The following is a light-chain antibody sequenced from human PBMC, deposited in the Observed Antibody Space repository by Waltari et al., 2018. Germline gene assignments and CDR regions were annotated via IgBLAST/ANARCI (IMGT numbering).Light chain of an antibody. J-gene: IGLJ3*02. Sequence: QSVLTQPPSTSGTPGQTVTISCSGSTSNIGTNTVTWYQLLPGTAPKTVIFANYHPPAGVPARFSASKSGTSASLVIRGLQSEDEADYFCATWDDSLSGRVFGGGTKVTVL. CDR2: ANY. CDR1: TSNIGTNT. CDR3: ATWDDSLSGRV. V-gene: IGLV1-44*01.